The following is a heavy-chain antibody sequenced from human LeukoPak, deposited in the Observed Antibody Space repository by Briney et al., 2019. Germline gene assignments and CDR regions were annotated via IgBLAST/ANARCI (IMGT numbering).Heavy chain of an antibody. V-gene: IGHV4-39*01. J-gene: IGHJ4*02. CDR2: IYYSGST. Sequence: SETLPLTCTVSGGSISSSSYYWGWIRQPPGKGLEWIGSIYYSGSTYYNPSLKSRVTISVDTSKNQFSLKLSSVTAADTAVYYCARPGYYYDSSGYHYRDYWGQGTLVTVSS. D-gene: IGHD3-22*01. CDR1: GGSISSSSYY. CDR3: ARPGYYYDSSGYHYRDY.